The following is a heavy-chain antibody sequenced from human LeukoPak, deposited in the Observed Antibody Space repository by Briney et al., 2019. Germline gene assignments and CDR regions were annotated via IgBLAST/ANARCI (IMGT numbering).Heavy chain of an antibody. CDR3: ARAYYYGSGSFYYYYGMDV. CDR1: GGSISSGDYY. Sequence: PSQTLSLTCTVSGGSISSGDYYWSWIRQPPGKGLEWIGYIYYSGSTNYNPSLKSRVTISVDTSKNQFSLKLSSVTAADTAVYYCARAYYYGSGSFYYYYGMDVWGQGTTVTVSS. D-gene: IGHD3-10*01. J-gene: IGHJ6*02. CDR2: IYYSGST. V-gene: IGHV4-30-4*01.